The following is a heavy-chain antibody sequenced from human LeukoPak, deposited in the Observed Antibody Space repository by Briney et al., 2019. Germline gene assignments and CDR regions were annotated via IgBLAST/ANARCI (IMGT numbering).Heavy chain of an antibody. Sequence: ASVKVSCKASGYTFTSYYMHWVRQAPGQGLEWMGIINPSGGSTSYAQKFQGRVTMTRDTSTSTVYMELSSLRSEDTAVYHCARDRERWLQLGYFDYWGLGTLVTVSS. V-gene: IGHV1-46*01. CDR3: ARDRERWLQLGYFDY. CDR2: INPSGGST. J-gene: IGHJ4*02. D-gene: IGHD5-24*01. CDR1: GYTFTSYY.